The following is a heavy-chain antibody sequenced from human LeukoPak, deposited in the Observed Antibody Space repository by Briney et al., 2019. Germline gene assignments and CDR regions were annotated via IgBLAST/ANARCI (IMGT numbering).Heavy chain of an antibody. V-gene: IGHV3-66*04. J-gene: IGHJ6*03. D-gene: IGHD2-15*01. CDR1: GFTVSSNY. CDR3: ARQAATHYYYYYMDV. Sequence: GGSLRLSCAASGFTVSSNYMSWVRQAPGKGLEWGSVIYSGGSTYYADSVKGRFTISRDNSKNTLYLQMNSLRAEDTPVYYAARQAATHYYYYYMDVWGKGTTVTVSS. CDR2: IYSGGST.